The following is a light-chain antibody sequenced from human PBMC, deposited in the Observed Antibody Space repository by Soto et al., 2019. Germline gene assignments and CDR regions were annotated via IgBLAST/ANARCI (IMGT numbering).Light chain of an antibody. CDR2: AAS. CDR1: QAVSTW. CDR3: QQGASFPRT. Sequence: DIQMTQSPSSVSASVGDTVTITCRASQAVSTWVAWYQQKPGGAPKLLIYAASTLQSGVPSRFSGSGSGTDFTLTIRSLQPEDFATYYCQQGASFPRTFGGGTKVEIK. V-gene: IGKV1-12*01. J-gene: IGKJ4*01.